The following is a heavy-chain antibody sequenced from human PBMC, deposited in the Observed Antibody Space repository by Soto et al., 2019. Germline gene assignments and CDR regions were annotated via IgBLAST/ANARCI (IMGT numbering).Heavy chain of an antibody. CDR2: ISSSSSYI. V-gene: IGHV3-21*04. CDR3: ERDPQKDFGDYEETPEFDS. J-gene: IGHJ4*02. Sequence: GGSLRLSCAASGFTFSSYSMNWVRQAPGKGLEWVSSISSSSSYIYYADSVKGRFTISRDNAKNSLYLQMNSLRAEDTAVYYCERDPQKDFGDYEETPEFDSWGQGALVTVSS. CDR1: GFTFSSYS. D-gene: IGHD4-17*01.